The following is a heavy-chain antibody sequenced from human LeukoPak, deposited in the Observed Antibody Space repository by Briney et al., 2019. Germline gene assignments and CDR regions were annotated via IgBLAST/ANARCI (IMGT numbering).Heavy chain of an antibody. V-gene: IGHV3-9*01. CDR2: ISWNSGTI. J-gene: IGHJ4*02. CDR3: AKGGRTAADHSGY. D-gene: IGHD6-13*01. CDR1: GFTFDDYA. Sequence: GGSLRLSCAASGFTFDDYAMHWVRQAPGKGLEWVSGISWNSGTIGYADSVKGRFTISRDNAKNTLYLQMNSLRAEDTAVYYCAKGGRTAADHSGYWGQGTLVTVSS.